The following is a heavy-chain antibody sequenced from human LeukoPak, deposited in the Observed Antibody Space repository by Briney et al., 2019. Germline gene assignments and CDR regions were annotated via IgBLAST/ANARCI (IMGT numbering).Heavy chain of an antibody. D-gene: IGHD6-13*01. CDR1: LGSFTSYY. V-gene: IGHV4-59*01. CDR2: IYDGGNT. Sequence: PSETLSLTCTVSLGSFTSYYWSWIRQPPGKGLEWIAYIYDGGNTNYNSSLKSRVTISVDTSENQFSLKLSSVTAADTAMYYCASHSLTAAGIVRHWGQGTLVTVSS. CDR3: ASHSLTAAGIVRH. J-gene: IGHJ1*01.